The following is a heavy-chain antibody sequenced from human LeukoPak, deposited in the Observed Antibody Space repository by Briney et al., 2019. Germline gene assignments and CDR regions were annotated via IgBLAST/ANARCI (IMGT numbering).Heavy chain of an antibody. V-gene: IGHV4-39*01. CDR1: GGSISSSSYY. J-gene: IGHJ4*02. CDR2: IYYSGST. Sequence: SETLSLTCTVSGGSISSSSYYWGWIRQPPGKGLEWIGSIYYSGSTYYNPSLKSRVTISVDTSKSQFSLKLSSVTAADTAVYYCVGYSYGRETFDYWGQGTLVTVSS. D-gene: IGHD5-18*01. CDR3: VGYSYGRETFDY.